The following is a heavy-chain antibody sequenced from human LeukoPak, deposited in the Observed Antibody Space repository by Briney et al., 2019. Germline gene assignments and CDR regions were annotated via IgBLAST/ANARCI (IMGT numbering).Heavy chain of an antibody. CDR1: GFTFSSYG. CDR3: ARDNGAPYYYDSSGYYYFDY. CDR2: IWYDGSNK. D-gene: IGHD3-22*01. J-gene: IGHJ4*02. V-gene: IGHV3-33*01. Sequence: GRPLRLSCAASGFTFSSYGMHWVRQAPGKGLEWVAVIWYDGSNKYYADYVKGRFTISRDNSKNTLYLQMNSLRAEDTAVYYCARDNGAPYYYDSSGYYYFDYWGQGTLVTVSS.